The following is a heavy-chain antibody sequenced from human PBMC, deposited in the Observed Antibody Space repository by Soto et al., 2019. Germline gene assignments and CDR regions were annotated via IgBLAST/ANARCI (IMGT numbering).Heavy chain of an antibody. CDR2: ISAYNGNT. V-gene: IGHV1-18*01. D-gene: IGHD2-15*01. CDR3: AKIVQGYSGPTLGWIDY. CDR1: GYTFTSYG. Sequence: QVQLVQSGAEVKKPGASVKVSCKASGYTFTSYGIRWVRQAPGQGLEWMGWISAYNGNTNYAQKLQGRFTMTTDTSTRTAYMELRSLRSDDTAVYYCAKIVQGYSGPTLGWIDYWGQGTLVTVSS. J-gene: IGHJ4*02.